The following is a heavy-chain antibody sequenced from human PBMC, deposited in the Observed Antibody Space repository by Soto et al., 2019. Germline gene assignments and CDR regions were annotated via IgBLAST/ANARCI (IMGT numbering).Heavy chain of an antibody. Sequence: GVSLRLSFAACGFTFSIYWMSWVRQAPGKGLVWVSRINGDGSSTNYADSVKGRFTISRDNSKNTLYLQMNSLRAEDTAVYYCAKKADRITIFGVDYGMDVWGQGTTVTVSS. CDR2: INGDGSST. D-gene: IGHD3-3*01. V-gene: IGHV3-23*01. J-gene: IGHJ6*02. CDR1: GFTFSIYW. CDR3: AKKADRITIFGVDYGMDV.